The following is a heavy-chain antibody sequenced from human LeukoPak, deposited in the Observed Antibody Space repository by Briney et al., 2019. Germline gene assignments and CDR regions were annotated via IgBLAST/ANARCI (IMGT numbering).Heavy chain of an antibody. CDR3: ARVVHDYVWGSQHDALDI. Sequence: PSETLSLTCTVSGGSISSSSYYWGWIRQPPGKGLEWIGSIYYSGSTYYNPSLKSRVTISVGTSKNQFSLKLNSVTAADTAVYYCARVVHDYVWGSQHDALDIWGQGTMVTVSS. D-gene: IGHD3-16*01. CDR1: GGSISSSSYY. CDR2: IYYSGST. J-gene: IGHJ3*02. V-gene: IGHV4-39*07.